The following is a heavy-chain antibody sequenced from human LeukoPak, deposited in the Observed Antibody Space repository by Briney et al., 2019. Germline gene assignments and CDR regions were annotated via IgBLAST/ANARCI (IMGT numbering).Heavy chain of an antibody. J-gene: IGHJ4*02. CDR1: GGTFSSYA. D-gene: IGHD3-16*02. V-gene: IGHV1-18*01. CDR3: AREGYDYVWGSYRITYFDY. Sequence: GSSVKVSCKASGGTFSSYAISWVRQAPGQGLEWMGWISAYNGNTNYAQKLQGRVTMTTDTSTSTAYMELRSLRSDDTAVYYCAREGYDYVWGSYRITYFDYWGQGTLVTVSS. CDR2: ISAYNGNT.